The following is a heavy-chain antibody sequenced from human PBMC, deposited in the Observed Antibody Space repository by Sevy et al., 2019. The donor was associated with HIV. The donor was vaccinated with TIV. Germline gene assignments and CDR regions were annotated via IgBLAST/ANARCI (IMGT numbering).Heavy chain of an antibody. CDR1: GFRFEDYG. J-gene: IGHJ4*02. CDR3: AKDLLPYGSGSDPLDY. CDR2: MGWNSGSV. V-gene: IGHV3-9*01. D-gene: IGHD3-10*01. Sequence: GGSLRLSCAASGFRFEDYGMHWVRRAPGKGLEWVSGMGWNSGSVGYAVSVKGRFTISRDNAKNLLYLQMNSLTSEDTALYYCAKDLLPYGSGSDPLDYWGQGTVVTVSS.